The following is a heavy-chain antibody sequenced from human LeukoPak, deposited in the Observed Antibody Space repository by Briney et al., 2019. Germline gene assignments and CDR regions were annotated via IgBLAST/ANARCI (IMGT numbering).Heavy chain of an antibody. CDR2: IKNKTDGGTT. D-gene: IGHD3-16*02. J-gene: IGHJ4*02. CDR3: TTEGLYYDYVWGSYRYGDY. Sequence: GGSLRLSCAASGFTFSNAWMSWVRQAPGRGLEWVGRIKNKTDGGTTDYAGAVKGRLTISREDSKNTLYLQMNSLKTEDTAVYYCTTEGLYYDYVWGSYRYGDYWGQGTLVTVSS. V-gene: IGHV3-15*01. CDR1: GFTFSNAW.